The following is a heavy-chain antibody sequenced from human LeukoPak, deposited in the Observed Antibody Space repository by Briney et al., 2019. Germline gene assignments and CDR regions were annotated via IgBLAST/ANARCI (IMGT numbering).Heavy chain of an antibody. D-gene: IGHD1-26*01. Sequence: GGSWEISGKASGSPFAGHGSGGLRRMPGKGLGGMGIIYPGDSDTRYSPSFQGQVTISADKSISTAYLQWSSLKASDTAIYYCARRRSGSPLDYWGQGTLVTVSS. J-gene: IGHJ4*02. CDR2: IYPGDSDT. CDR1: GSPFAGHG. V-gene: IGHV5-51*01. CDR3: ARRRSGSPLDY.